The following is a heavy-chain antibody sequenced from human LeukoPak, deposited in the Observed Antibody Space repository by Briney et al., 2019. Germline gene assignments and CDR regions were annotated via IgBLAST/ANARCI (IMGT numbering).Heavy chain of an antibody. CDR2: VSGSGGST. V-gene: IGHV3-23*01. CDR3: AKDQYCSSTSCQYYFDY. D-gene: IGHD2-2*01. CDR1: GFTVSSNY. J-gene: IGHJ4*02. Sequence: HPGGSLRLSCAASGFTVSSNYMSWVRQAPGKGLEWVSVVSGSGGSTYYADSVKGRFTISRDNSKNTLYLQMNSLRAEDTAVYYCAKDQYCSSTSCQYYFDYWGQGTLVTVSS.